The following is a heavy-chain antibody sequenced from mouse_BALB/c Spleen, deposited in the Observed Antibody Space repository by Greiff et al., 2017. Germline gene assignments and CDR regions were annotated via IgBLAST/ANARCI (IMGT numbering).Heavy chain of an antibody. J-gene: IGHJ3*01. CDR1: GFNIKDYY. CDR2: IDPENGDT. Sequence: EVQLQQSGAELVRSGASVKLSCTASGFNIKDYYMHWVKQRPEQGLEWIGWIDPENGDTEYAPKFQGKATMTADTSSNTAYLQLSSLTSEDTAVYYCARQYGNYWGQGTLVTVSA. V-gene: IGHV14-4*02. CDR3: ARQYGNY. D-gene: IGHD2-10*02.